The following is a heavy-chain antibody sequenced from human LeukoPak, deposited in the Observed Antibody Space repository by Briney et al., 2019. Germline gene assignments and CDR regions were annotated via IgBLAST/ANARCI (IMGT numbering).Heavy chain of an antibody. V-gene: IGHV3-30*04. CDR2: ISYDGSNK. CDR1: GFTFSSYA. D-gene: IGHD3-10*01. J-gene: IGHJ4*02. CDR3: EREGWLPDYYYGCGSYRSGSRFGY. Sequence: GGSLRLSCSASGFTFSSYAMHWVRQAPGKGLEWVAVISYDGSNKYYADSVKGRFTISRDNSKNTLYLQMNSLRAEDTAVYYCEREGWLPDYYYGCGSYRSGSRFGYWGQGTLV.